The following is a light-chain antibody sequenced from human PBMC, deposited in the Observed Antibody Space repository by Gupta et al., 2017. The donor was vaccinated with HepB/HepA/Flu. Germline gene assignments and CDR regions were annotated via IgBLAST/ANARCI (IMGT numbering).Light chain of an antibody. CDR2: DVS. Sequence: QSALTQPASVSGSPGQSITISCTGTSSDVGGFTYVSWYQQHPGQAPKLLIYDVSNRPSGVSNRLSGSKSGNTASLTISGLQAEDEADYYCSSYTSSNTLLFGGGTKVTVL. CDR1: SSDVGGFTY. J-gene: IGLJ3*02. CDR3: SSYTSSNTLL. V-gene: IGLV2-14*03.